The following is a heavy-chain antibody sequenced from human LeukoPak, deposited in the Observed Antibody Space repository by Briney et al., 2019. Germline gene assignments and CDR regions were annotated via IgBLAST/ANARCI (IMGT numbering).Heavy chain of an antibody. D-gene: IGHD3-22*01. CDR2: INHSGST. CDR1: GGSFSGYY. V-gene: IGHV4-34*01. CDR3: ARDYYDSSGYYPNWFDP. J-gene: IGHJ5*02. Sequence: SETLSLTCAVYGGSFSGYYWSWIRQPPGKGLEWIGEINHSGSTNYNPSLKSRVTISVDTSKNQFSLKLSSVTAADTAVYYCARDYYDSSGYYPNWFDPWGQGTLVTVSS.